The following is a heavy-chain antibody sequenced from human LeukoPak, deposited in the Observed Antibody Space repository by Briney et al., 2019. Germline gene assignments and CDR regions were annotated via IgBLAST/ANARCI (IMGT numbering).Heavy chain of an antibody. CDR3: AKDQRSGSYYHLFDY. J-gene: IGHJ4*02. V-gene: IGHV3-23*01. CDR1: GFTFSSYA. CDR2: ISGSGGST. Sequence: GGSLRLSCAASGFTFSSYAMSWVCQAPGKGLEWVSAISGSGGSTYYADSVKGRFTISRDNSKNTLYLQMNSLRAEDTAVYYCAKDQRSGSYYHLFDYWGQGTLVTVSS. D-gene: IGHD1-26*01.